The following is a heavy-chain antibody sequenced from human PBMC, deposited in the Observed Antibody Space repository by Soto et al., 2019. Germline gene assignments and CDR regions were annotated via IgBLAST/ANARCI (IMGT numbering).Heavy chain of an antibody. D-gene: IGHD3-22*01. CDR1: GYTFTGYY. CDR2: INPNSGGT. Sequence: GASVKVSCKASGYTFTGYYMHWVRQAPGQGLEWMGWINPNSGGTNYAQKFQGRVTMTRDTSISTAYMELSRLRSDDTAVYYCARGERNYYDSSGPDYWGQGTLVTVSS. CDR3: ARGERNYYDSSGPDY. V-gene: IGHV1-2*02. J-gene: IGHJ4*02.